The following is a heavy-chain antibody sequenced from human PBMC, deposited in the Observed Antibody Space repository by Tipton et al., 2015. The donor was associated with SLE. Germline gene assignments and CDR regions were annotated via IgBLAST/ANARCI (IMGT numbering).Heavy chain of an antibody. J-gene: IGHJ6*02. Sequence: TLSLTCTVSGGSIGNTNYYWAWIRQPPGKGLEWIGNVNYGGNTYYNPSLKSRVTISVDTSKSQFSLTLNSATAADTAVYYCARGRHYDFWSPIGGMDVWGQGTTVTVSS. CDR1: GGSIGNTNYY. CDR2: VNYGGNT. CDR3: ARGRHYDFWSPIGGMDV. D-gene: IGHD3-3*01. V-gene: IGHV4-39*07.